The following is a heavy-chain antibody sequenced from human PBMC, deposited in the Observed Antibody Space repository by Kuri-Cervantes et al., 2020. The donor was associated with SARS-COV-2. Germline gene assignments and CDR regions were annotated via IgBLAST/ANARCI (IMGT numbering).Heavy chain of an antibody. J-gene: IGHJ6*02. CDR2: ISGSGGST. D-gene: IGHD6-19*01. V-gene: IGHV3-23*01. CDR1: GFTLSNAW. Sequence: GESLKISCAASGFTLSNAWMRWVRQAPGRGLEWVSAISGSGGSTYYADSVKGRFTISRDNSKNTLYLQMNSLRAEDTAVYYCARQWLVLQSQDYYYGMDVWGQGTMVTVSS. CDR3: ARQWLVLQSQDYYYGMDV.